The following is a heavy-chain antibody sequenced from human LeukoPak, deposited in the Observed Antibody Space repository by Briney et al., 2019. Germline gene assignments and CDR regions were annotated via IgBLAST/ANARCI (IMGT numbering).Heavy chain of an antibody. CDR2: MNPNSGTT. Sequence: ASVKVSCKASGYTFTSYDINWVRQATGQGLEWLGWMNPNSGTTGYAQKFQGRVTITRNTSISTAYMELSSLRSEDTAVYYCARDLSVWYEEKTEYAFDIWGQGTMVTVSS. CDR1: GYTFTSYD. CDR3: ARDLSVWYEEKTEYAFDI. V-gene: IGHV1-8*03. D-gene: IGHD6-19*01. J-gene: IGHJ3*02.